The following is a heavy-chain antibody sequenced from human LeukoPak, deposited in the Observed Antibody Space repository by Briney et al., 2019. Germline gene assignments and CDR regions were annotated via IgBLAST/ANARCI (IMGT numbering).Heavy chain of an antibody. CDR2: INPKSGGT. V-gene: IGHV1-2*02. CDR1: GYTFTGYY. Sequence: ASVKVSCKASGYTFTGYYMHWVRQAPGQGLEWMGWINPKSGGTNYAEKFQGRVTMTRDTSISTAYMELSRLRSDDTAVYYCARPSYGFYDVDYWGQGTLVTVSS. J-gene: IGHJ4*02. D-gene: IGHD5-18*01. CDR3: ARPSYGFYDVDY.